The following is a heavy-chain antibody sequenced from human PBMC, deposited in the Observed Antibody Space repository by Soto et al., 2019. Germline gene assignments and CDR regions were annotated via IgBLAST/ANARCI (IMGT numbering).Heavy chain of an antibody. J-gene: IGHJ5*02. CDR2: ISYDGSNK. D-gene: IGHD3-22*01. CDR1: GFTFSSYA. CDR3: ASLYDSSGYYISNWFDP. Sequence: LRLSCAASGFTFSSYAMHWVRQAPGKGLEWVAVISYDGSNKYYADSVKGRFTISRDNSKNTLYLQMNSLRAEDTAVYYCASLYDSSGYYISNWFDPWGQGTLVTVSS. V-gene: IGHV3-30-3*01.